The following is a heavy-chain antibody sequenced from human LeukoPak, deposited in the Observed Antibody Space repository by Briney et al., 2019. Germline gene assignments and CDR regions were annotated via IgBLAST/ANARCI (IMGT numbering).Heavy chain of an antibody. CDR2: IKSKTDGGTT. V-gene: IGHV3-15*01. CDR1: GFTFSNAW. J-gene: IGHJ4*02. Sequence: PGESLRLSCVASGFTFSNAWMSWVRQAPGKGLEWVGRIKSKTDGGTTDYAAPVKGRFTISRDDSKNTLYLQMNSLKTEDTAVYYCTTDRILRRYSDYWGQGTLVTVSS. D-gene: IGHD1-14*01. CDR3: TTDRILRRYSDY.